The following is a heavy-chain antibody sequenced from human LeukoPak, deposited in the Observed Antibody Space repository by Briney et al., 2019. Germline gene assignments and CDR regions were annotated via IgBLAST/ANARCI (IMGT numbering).Heavy chain of an antibody. Sequence: GGSLRLSCAASGFTFSSYAVTWVRQAPGKGLEWVSAISVSGDDTYYADSVKGRFTISRDNSRNTLYLQMNSLGAEDTALYYCARYCGVGDCYPNYYYHYGMDVWGQGTTVTVSS. V-gene: IGHV3-23*01. D-gene: IGHD2-15*01. CDR1: GFTFSSYA. J-gene: IGHJ6*02. CDR3: ARYCGVGDCYPNYYYHYGMDV. CDR2: ISVSGDDT.